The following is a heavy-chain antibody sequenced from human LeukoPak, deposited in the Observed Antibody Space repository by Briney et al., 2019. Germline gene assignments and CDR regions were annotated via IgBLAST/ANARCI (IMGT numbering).Heavy chain of an antibody. CDR1: DGSISGYY. D-gene: IGHD2-8*01. CDR3: ARVANGHLYYYYMDV. Sequence: SETLSLTCTVSDGSISGYYWSWIRQPPGKGLEWIGYISYSGSTDYNPSLKSRVTMSVDSSKSQFSLKLTSVTAADTAVYYCARVANGHLYYYYMDVWGKGTMVTISS. CDR2: ISYSGST. V-gene: IGHV4-59*01. J-gene: IGHJ6*03.